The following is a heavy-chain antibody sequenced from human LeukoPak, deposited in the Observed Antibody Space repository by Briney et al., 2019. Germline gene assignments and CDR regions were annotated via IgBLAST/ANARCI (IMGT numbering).Heavy chain of an antibody. CDR1: GGSISSSGYY. Sequence: SETLSLTCTVSGGSISSSGYYWGWIRQPPGKGLEWIGSVDYTGITSHSPSLKSRVTISVDKSKNQFSLKLSSVTAADTAVYYCASSGSSHFDAFDIWGQGTMVTVSS. V-gene: IGHV4-39*07. CDR3: ASSGSSHFDAFDI. J-gene: IGHJ3*02. D-gene: IGHD3-10*01. CDR2: VDYTGIT.